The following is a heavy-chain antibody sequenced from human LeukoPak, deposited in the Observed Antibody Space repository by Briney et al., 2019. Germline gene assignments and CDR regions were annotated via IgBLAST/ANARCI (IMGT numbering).Heavy chain of an antibody. Sequence: ASVKVSCKASGYTFTGYFMHWVRQAPGQGLEWMGWIDPNSGGTNYAQNFRGRVTMTRDTSISTACMELSRLTSDDTAVYYCARVRVTGSFGLDLGHWGQGTLVTVSS. CDR2: IDPNSGGT. CDR1: GYTFTGYF. D-gene: IGHD1-26*01. J-gene: IGHJ4*02. V-gene: IGHV1-2*02. CDR3: ARVRVTGSFGLDLGH.